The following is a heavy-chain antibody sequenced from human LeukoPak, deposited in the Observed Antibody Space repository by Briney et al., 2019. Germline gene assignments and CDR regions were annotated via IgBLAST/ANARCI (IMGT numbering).Heavy chain of an antibody. J-gene: IGHJ5*02. CDR2: IYYSGST. Sequence: SETLSLTCTVSGDSISSGGYYWSWIRQHPGKGLEWIGYIYYSGSTYYNPSLKSRVTISVDTSKNQFSLKLSSVTAADTAVYYCARDLRYSSPSFWFDPWGQGTLVTVSS. CDR3: ARDLRYSSPSFWFDP. CDR1: GDSISSGGYY. V-gene: IGHV4-31*03. D-gene: IGHD6-6*01.